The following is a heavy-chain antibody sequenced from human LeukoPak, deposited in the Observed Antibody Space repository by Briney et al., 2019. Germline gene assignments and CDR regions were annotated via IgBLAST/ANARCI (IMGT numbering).Heavy chain of an antibody. J-gene: IGHJ6*03. CDR3: ARDGSYSSSWTYYYYYYYMDV. CDR1: GYTFISYG. D-gene: IGHD6-13*01. CDR2: ISAYNGNT. Sequence: GASVKVSCKASGYTFISYGISWVRQAPGQGLEWMGWISAYNGNTNYAQELQGRVTMTTDTSTSTAYMELRSLRSDDTAVYYCARDGSYSSSWTYYYYYYYMDVWGKGTTVTVSS. V-gene: IGHV1-18*01.